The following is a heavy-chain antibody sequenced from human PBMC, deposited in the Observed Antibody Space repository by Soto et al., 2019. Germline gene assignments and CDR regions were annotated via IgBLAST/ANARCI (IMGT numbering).Heavy chain of an antibody. CDR1: GFTFSSYA. J-gene: IGHJ4*02. D-gene: IGHD2-21*01. CDR3: AKEARVRSPAGDYFDH. Sequence: LRLSCAASGFTFSSYAMSWVRQAPGKGLEWVSAISGSGGSTYYTDSVKGRFTISRDNSKNTLYLQMNRLRLDDTAVYYCAKEARVRSPAGDYFDHWAQGTLVTVSS. CDR2: ISGSGGST. V-gene: IGHV3-23*01.